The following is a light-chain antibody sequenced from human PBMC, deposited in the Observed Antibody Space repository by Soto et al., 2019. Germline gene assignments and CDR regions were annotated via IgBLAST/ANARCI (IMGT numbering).Light chain of an antibody. CDR1: QGISSY. V-gene: IGKV1-9*01. CDR2: AAS. Sequence: DIPLTQSPSFLSASVGDRVTITCRASQGISSYLAWYQQKPGKAPKLLIYAASTLQSGVPSRFSGSGSGTEFTLTSSSLQPEYFATYYCQQLNSYPRTFGQGTKLEIK. J-gene: IGKJ1*01. CDR3: QQLNSYPRT.